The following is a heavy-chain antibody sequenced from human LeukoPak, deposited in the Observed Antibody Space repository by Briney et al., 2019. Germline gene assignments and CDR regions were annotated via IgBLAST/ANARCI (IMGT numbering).Heavy chain of an antibody. D-gene: IGHD3-22*01. V-gene: IGHV5-51*01. Sequence: GESLKISCKGSGYSFTSYWIGWVRQMPGKGLEWMGIIYPGDSDPRYSPSFQGQVTISADKSISTAYLQWSSLKASDTAMYYCARRPVFSDSSNAFDIWGQGTMVTVSS. J-gene: IGHJ3*02. CDR2: IYPGDSDP. CDR1: GYSFTSYW. CDR3: ARRPVFSDSSNAFDI.